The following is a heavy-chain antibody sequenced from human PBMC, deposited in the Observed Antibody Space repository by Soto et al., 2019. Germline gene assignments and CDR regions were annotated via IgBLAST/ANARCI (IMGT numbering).Heavy chain of an antibody. CDR2: IYYTGST. CDR3: ARHGSF. J-gene: IGHJ4*02. CDR1: NGSISTTSYH. Sequence: QMQLQQSGPGLVKPSETLSLTCTVSNGSISTTSYHWGSIRQSPGKGLEWIGTIYYTGSTSYKPSLKSRVTIAVATSTNQFSLKLASVTPADTAVYYSARHGSFWGQGTLVIVS. D-gene: IGHD3-16*02. V-gene: IGHV4-39*01.